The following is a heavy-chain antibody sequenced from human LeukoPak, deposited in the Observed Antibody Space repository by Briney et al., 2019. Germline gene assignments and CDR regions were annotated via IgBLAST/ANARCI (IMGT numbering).Heavy chain of an antibody. D-gene: IGHD3-10*01. Sequence: GGSLRLSCTASGFSFGSHGMHWVRQTPGKGLDWVAVIWYDGNTKYYADYVKGRFTISRDNSKNTLFLEMSTLRAEDTAVYRCARGPALGVRGAHLDYWGQGILVAVSS. J-gene: IGHJ4*02. CDR1: GFSFGSHG. CDR2: IWYDGNTK. V-gene: IGHV3-33*01. CDR3: ARGPALGVRGAHLDY.